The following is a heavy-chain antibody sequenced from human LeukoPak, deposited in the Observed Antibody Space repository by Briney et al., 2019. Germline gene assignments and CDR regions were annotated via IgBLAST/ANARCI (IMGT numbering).Heavy chain of an antibody. CDR2: ICTSGST. CDR1: GGSISSYY. V-gene: IGHV4-4*07. CDR3: ARDYYDSSGYSKYYYYYYMDV. J-gene: IGHJ6*03. D-gene: IGHD3-22*01. Sequence: SETLSLTCTVSGGSISSYYWSWIRQPAGKGLEWIGRICTSGSTNYNPSLKSRVTMSVDTSKNQFSLKLSSVTAADTAVYYCARDYYDSSGYSKYYYYYYMDVWGKGTTVTVSS.